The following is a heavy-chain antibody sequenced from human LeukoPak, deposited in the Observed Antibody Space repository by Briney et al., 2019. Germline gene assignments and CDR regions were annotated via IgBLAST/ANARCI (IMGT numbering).Heavy chain of an antibody. CDR2: INSAGTSK. CDR1: GFTFSTYA. D-gene: IGHD4-23*01. J-gene: IGHJ4*02. V-gene: IGHV3-21*01. CDR3: ARGRNAGGPYYSDY. Sequence: GGSLRLSCAASGFTFSTYAINWVRQAPGKGLEWVSSINSAGTSKKYADSLKGRFTISRDNAKNSLFLQLSSLRDEDTAVYYCARGRNAGGPYYSDYWGQGTLATVSS.